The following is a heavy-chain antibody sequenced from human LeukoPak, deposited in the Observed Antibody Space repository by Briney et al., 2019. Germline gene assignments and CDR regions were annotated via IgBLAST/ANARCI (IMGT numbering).Heavy chain of an antibody. CDR1: GYTFTSYG. CDR2: ISAYNGNT. CDR3: AREQSHPRRVRGAFDI. Sequence: ASVKVSCKASGYTFTSYGISWVRQAPGQGREWMGWISAYNGNTNYAQKLQGRVTMTTDTSTSTAYMELRSLRSDDTAVYYCAREQSHPRRVRGAFDIWGQGTMVTVSS. V-gene: IGHV1-18*01. J-gene: IGHJ3*02. D-gene: IGHD3-10*01.